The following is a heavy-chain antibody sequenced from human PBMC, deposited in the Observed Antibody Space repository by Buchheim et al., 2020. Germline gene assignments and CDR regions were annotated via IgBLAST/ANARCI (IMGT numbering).Heavy chain of an antibody. CDR3: AREFWSGYYTIR. CDR2: INPNSGDT. J-gene: IGHJ4*02. D-gene: IGHD3-3*01. CDR1: GYTFTGYY. V-gene: IGHV1-2*02. Sequence: QAQLVQSGAEVKKPGASVKVSCKASGYTFTGYYMHWVRQAPGQGLEWMGWINPNSGDTNYAQKFQGRATMTRDTSNTAADLELSRLRSDDTAVYYCAREFWSGYYTIRWGQGTL.